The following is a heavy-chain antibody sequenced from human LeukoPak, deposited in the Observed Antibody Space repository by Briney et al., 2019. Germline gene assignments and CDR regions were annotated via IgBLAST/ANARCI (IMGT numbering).Heavy chain of an antibody. CDR2: IYSSGRT. Sequence: GGSLRLSCAASGFTVSSNYMSWVRQAPGTGLEWVSIIYSSGRTDYADSVKGRFTISRDNSKNTLYLQMNSLRAEDTAMYYCVRNYGSGSYFNAWIDYWGQGTLVTVSS. CDR3: VRNYGSGSYFNAWIDY. D-gene: IGHD3-10*01. V-gene: IGHV3-53*01. CDR1: GFTVSSNY. J-gene: IGHJ4*02.